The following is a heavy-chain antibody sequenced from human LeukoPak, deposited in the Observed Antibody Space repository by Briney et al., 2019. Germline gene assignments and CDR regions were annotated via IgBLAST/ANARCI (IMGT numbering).Heavy chain of an antibody. V-gene: IGHV3-48*01. CDR2: ISSSSSTI. D-gene: IGHD6-19*01. CDR1: GLTFSTYS. CDR3: ARDRGSALKYSSGWYNPGAFDP. J-gene: IGHJ5*02. Sequence: PGGSLRLSCAASGLTFSTYSMNWVRQAPGKGLEWVSYISSSSSTIYYADSVKGRFTISRDNAKNSLYLQMNSLRAEDTAVYYCARDRGSALKYSSGWYNPGAFDPWGQGTLVTVSS.